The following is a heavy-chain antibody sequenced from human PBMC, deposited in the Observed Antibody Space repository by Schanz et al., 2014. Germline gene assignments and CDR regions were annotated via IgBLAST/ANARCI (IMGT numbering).Heavy chain of an antibody. V-gene: IGHV1-69*09. CDR1: GYTFSNDD. Sequence: QVQLVQSGAELRKPGTSVKVSCKTSGYTFSNDDINWVRQAPGQGLEWMGRIIPILGIPNYAQKFQGRVTFTADKSTSTAYMELSSLRYEDTALYYCARGTMPGTFDIWGQGTMVTVSS. CDR2: IIPILGIP. J-gene: IGHJ3*02. D-gene: IGHD2-2*01. CDR3: ARGTMPGTFDI.